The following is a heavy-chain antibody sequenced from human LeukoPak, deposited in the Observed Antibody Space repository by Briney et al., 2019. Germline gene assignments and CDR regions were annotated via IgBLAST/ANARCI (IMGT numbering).Heavy chain of an antibody. CDR2: INHSGST. CDR3: ARGPLTDLFGVVIIPSDP. D-gene: IGHD3-3*01. Sequence: PSETLSLTCAVYGGSFSDYYWSWIRQPPGKGLGWIGEINHSGSTNYNPSLKSRVTISVDTSKNQFSLKLSSVTAADTAVYYCARGPLTDLFGVVIIPSDPWGQGTLVTVSS. CDR1: GGSFSDYY. J-gene: IGHJ5*02. V-gene: IGHV4-34*01.